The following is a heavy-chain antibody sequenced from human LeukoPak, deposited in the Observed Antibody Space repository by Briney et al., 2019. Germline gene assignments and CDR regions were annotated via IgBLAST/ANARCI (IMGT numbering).Heavy chain of an antibody. CDR1: GGSVSSGSYY. CDR3: ARTTGRYLDFDP. CDR2: IYYSGTT. V-gene: IGHV4-61*01. D-gene: IGHD3-9*01. J-gene: IGHJ5*02. Sequence: SETLSLTCTVSGGSVSSGSYYWSWIRQPPGKGLEWIGYIYYSGTTNYSPSLKSRVSISVDTPKNQFALKLSSVTAADTAVYYCARTTGRYLDFDPWGQGTLVTVSS.